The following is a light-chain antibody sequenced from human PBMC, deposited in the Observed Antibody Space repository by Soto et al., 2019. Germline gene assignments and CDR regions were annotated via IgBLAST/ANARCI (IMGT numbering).Light chain of an antibody. CDR1: QSVSSN. CDR3: QKYNKWALFT. V-gene: IGKV3-15*01. J-gene: IGKJ3*01. CDR2: GAS. Sequence: DIVMTQSPATLSVSPGERATLSCRASQSVSSNVAWYQQRPGQAPRLLIYGASARATGIPARVSGSGSGTESTFTISSLQSEVFAVYYCQKYNKWALFTLGPGTRVDMK.